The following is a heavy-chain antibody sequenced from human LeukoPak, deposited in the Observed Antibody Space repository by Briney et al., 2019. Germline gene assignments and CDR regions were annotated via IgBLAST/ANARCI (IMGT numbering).Heavy chain of an antibody. V-gene: IGHV1-46*01. Sequence: GASVKVSCKASGYTFTSYYMHWVRQAPGQGLEWMGLINPTGGSTGYAQEFQGRVTITRDTSASTAYMELSSLRSEDMAVYYCARASVSYYYGSGSYSNVPFDYWGQGTLVTVSS. CDR3: ARASVSYYYGSGSYSNVPFDY. J-gene: IGHJ4*02. CDR2: INPTGGST. D-gene: IGHD3-10*01. CDR1: GYTFTSYY.